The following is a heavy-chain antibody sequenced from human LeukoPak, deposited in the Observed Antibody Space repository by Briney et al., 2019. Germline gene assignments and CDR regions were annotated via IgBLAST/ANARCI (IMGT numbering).Heavy chain of an antibody. V-gene: IGHV3-23*01. Sequence: GGSLRLSCAASGFTFSSYAMSWVRQAPGKGLKWVSAISGSGGSTYYADSVKGRFTISRDNSKNTLYLQMNSLRAEDTAVYYCAKGGDIVVVVAATLSYWGQGTLVTVSS. CDR2: ISGSGGST. CDR1: GFTFSSYA. J-gene: IGHJ4*02. CDR3: AKGGDIVVVVAATLSY. D-gene: IGHD2-15*01.